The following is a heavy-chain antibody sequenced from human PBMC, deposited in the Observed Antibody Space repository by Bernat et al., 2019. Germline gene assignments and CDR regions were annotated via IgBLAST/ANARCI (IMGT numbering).Heavy chain of an antibody. CDR2: IRSKANSYAT. Sequence: EVQLVESGGGLVQPGGSLKLSCAASGFTFSGSAMHWVRQASGKGLEWVGRIRSKANSYATAYAASVKGRFTISRDDSKNTAYLQMNSLKTEDTAVYYWTGGSLYYFDYWGQGTLVTVSS. D-gene: IGHD3-16*01. V-gene: IGHV3-73*01. CDR1: GFTFSGSA. CDR3: TGGSLYYFDY. J-gene: IGHJ4*02.